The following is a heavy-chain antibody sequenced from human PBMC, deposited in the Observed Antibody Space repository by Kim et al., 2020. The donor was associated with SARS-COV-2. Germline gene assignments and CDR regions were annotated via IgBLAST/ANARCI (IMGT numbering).Heavy chain of an antibody. D-gene: IGHD6-19*01. CDR2: IKSKTDGGTT. V-gene: IGHV3-15*01. J-gene: IGHJ4*02. Sequence: GGSLRLSCAASGFTFSNAWMSWVRQATGKGLEWVGRIKSKTDGGTTDYAAPVKGRFTISRDDSKNTLYLQMNSLKTEDTAVYYCTTDGAVAGLVPYDYWGQGTLVTVSS. CDR1: GFTFSNAW. CDR3: TTDGAVAGLVPYDY.